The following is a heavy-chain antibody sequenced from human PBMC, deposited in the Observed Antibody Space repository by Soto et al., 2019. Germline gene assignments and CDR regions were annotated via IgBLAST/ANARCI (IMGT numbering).Heavy chain of an antibody. D-gene: IGHD3-16*01. J-gene: IGHJ6*02. Sequence: SQTLSLTCAISGDSVSSNSAAWNWIRRSPSRGLEWLGRTFYRSKWYNDYAVSVKSRITINPDTSNNQFSLHLNSVTPEDTAVYYCARDPPQYYYGLDIWGQGTTVTV. V-gene: IGHV6-1*01. CDR1: GDSVSSNSAA. CDR2: TFYRSKWYN. CDR3: ARDPPQYYYGLDI.